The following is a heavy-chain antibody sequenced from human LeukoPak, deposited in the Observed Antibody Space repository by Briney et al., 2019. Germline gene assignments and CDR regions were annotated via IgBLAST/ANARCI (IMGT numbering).Heavy chain of an antibody. CDR3: ARVVGYGVDY. J-gene: IGHJ4*02. CDR2: ISSSSSTI. D-gene: IGHD5-12*01. V-gene: IGHV3-48*01. Sequence: PGGSLRLSCAASGFTFSSYEMNWVRQAPGKGLEWVSYISSSSSTIYYADSVKGRFTISRDNAKNSLYLQMNSLRAEDTAVYYCARVVGYGVDYWGQGTLVTVSS. CDR1: GFTFSSYE.